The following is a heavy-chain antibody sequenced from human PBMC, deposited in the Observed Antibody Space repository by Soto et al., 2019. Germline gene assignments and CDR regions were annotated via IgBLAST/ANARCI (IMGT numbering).Heavy chain of an antibody. V-gene: IGHV3-53*01. D-gene: IGHD3-10*01. J-gene: IGHJ6*02. Sequence: SLRLSCAASGFTVSSNYMSWVRQAPGKGLEWVSVIYSGGSTYYADSVKGRFTISRDNSKNTLYLQMNSLRAEDTAVYYCARDSSSRDYYGSGSYYTYYYYGMDVWGQGTTVTVSS. CDR2: IYSGGST. CDR3: ARDSSSRDYYGSGSYYTYYYYGMDV. CDR1: GFTVSSNY.